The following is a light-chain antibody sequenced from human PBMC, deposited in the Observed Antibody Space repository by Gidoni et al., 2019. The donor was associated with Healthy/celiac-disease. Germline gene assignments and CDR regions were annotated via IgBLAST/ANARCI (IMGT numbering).Light chain of an antibody. CDR1: QSVSSY. V-gene: IGKV3-11*01. Sequence: VFSLSPATLSLSPGERANLSCRASQSVSSYLAWYQQKPGQAPRLLIYDASNRATGIPARFSGSGSGTDFTLTISSLEPEDFAVYYCQQRSNWPRLTFXGXTKVEIK. CDR2: DAS. CDR3: QQRSNWPRLT. J-gene: IGKJ4*01.